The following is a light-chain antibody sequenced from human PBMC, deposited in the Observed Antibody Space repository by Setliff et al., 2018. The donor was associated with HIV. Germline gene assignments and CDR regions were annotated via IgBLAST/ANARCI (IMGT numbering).Light chain of an antibody. CDR3: CSNTGSNTYV. V-gene: IGLV2-23*01. J-gene: IGLJ1*01. Sequence: QSVLTQPASVSGSPGQSITISCTGTSSDVGSYNHVSWYQQHPGKAPRLMIYEGRERPSGVSDRFSGSKSGNTASLTISGLQAEDEADYYCCSNTGSNTYVFGSGTRSPS. CDR2: EGR. CDR1: SSDVGSYNH.